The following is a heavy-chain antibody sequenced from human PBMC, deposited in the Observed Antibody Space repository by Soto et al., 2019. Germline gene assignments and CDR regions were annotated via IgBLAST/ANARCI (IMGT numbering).Heavy chain of an antibody. CDR2: ISGSGGST. Sequence: GGSLRLSCAASGFTFSSYAMSWVRQAPGKGLEWVSAISGSGGSTYYADSVKGRFTISRDNSKNTLYLQMNSLRAEDTAVYYCARDSKRITIFGVVTGGAFDIWGQGTMVTVSS. CDR1: GFTFSSYA. J-gene: IGHJ3*02. CDR3: ARDSKRITIFGVVTGGAFDI. D-gene: IGHD3-3*01. V-gene: IGHV3-23*01.